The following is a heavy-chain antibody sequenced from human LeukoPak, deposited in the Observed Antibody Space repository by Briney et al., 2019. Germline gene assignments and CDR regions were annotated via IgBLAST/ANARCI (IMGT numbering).Heavy chain of an antibody. CDR1: GYTFTSYY. Sequence: ASVKVSCKASGYTFTSYYMHWVRQAPGQGLEWMGIINPSGGSTSYAQKFQGRVTMTRDTSTSTVYMELSSLRSEDTAVYYCAREPPRGRGSYYFDYWGQGTLVTVSS. CDR3: AREPPRGRGSYYFDY. J-gene: IGHJ4*02. CDR2: INPSGGST. V-gene: IGHV1-46*01. D-gene: IGHD3-10*01.